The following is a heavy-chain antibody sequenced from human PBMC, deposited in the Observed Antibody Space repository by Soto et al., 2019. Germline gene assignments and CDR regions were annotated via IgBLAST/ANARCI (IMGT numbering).Heavy chain of an antibody. CDR1: GFTFSSYE. Sequence: EVQLVESGGGLVQPGGSLRLSCAASGFTFSSYEMNWVRQAPGKGLEWVSYISSSGSTIYYADSVKGRFTISRDNAKNSLYLQMNSLRAEDTAVYYCAGGGGIVGTGDAFDIWGQGTMVTVSS. CDR3: AGGGGIVGTGDAFDI. J-gene: IGHJ3*02. V-gene: IGHV3-48*03. CDR2: ISSSGSTI. D-gene: IGHD1-26*01.